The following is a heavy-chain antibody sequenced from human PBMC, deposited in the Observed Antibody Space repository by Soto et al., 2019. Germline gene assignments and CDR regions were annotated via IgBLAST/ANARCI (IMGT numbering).Heavy chain of an antibody. CDR1: GYTFTSYG. D-gene: IGHD1-26*01. J-gene: IGHJ4*02. V-gene: IGHV1-18*01. CDR3: ARDTSGSYLFYFDY. CDR2: ISAYNGNT. Sequence: GASVKVSCKASGYTFTSYGISWVRQAPGQGLEWMGWISAYNGNTNYAQKLQGRVTMTTDTSTSTAYMELRSLRSDDTAVYYCARDTSGSYLFYFDYWGQGTLVTVSS.